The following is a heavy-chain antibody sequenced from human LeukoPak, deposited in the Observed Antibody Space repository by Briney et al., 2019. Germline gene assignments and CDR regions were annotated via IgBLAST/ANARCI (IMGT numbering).Heavy chain of an antibody. J-gene: IGHJ4*02. CDR3: AKDPRIVAVIDIPWYFDY. V-gene: IGHV3-30*02. D-gene: IGHD2-21*01. CDR2: IRYDGSNK. CDR1: GFTFSSYG. Sequence: PGGSLRLSCAASGFTFSSYGMHWVRQAPGKGLEWVAFIRYDGSNKYYADSVKGRFTISRDNSKNTLYLQMNSLRAEDTAVYYCAKDPRIVAVIDIPWYFDYWGQGTLVTVSS.